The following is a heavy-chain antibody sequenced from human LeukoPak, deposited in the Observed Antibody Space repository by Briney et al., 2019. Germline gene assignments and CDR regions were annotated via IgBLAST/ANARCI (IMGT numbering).Heavy chain of an antibody. J-gene: IGHJ4*02. V-gene: IGHV3-48*01. CDR1: GFTFSSYS. CDR2: ISGSDSTT. Sequence: GGSLRLSCAASGFTFSSYSMNWVRQAPGKGLEWVSYISGSDSTTYYADSVKGRFTISRDNAKNALYLQMNSLRAEDTAIYYCAREERLRYWGQGTLVTVSS. CDR3: AREERLRY. D-gene: IGHD5-24*01.